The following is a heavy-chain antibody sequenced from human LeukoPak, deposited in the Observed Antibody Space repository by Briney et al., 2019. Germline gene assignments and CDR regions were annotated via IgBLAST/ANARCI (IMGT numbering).Heavy chain of an antibody. J-gene: IGHJ4*02. CDR1: GYTFTSYG. Sequence: ASVKVSCKASGYTFTSYGISWVRQAPGQGLEWMGWISAYNGNTNYAQKLQGRVTMTTDTSTSTAYMELRSLRSDDTAVYYCARESGDSSSWYGQDYWGQGTLVTVSS. CDR3: ARESGDSSSWYGQDY. D-gene: IGHD6-13*01. CDR2: ISAYNGNT. V-gene: IGHV1-18*01.